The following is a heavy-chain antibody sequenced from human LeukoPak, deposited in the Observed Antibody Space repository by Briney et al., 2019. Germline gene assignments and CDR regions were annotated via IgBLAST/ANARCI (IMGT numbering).Heavy chain of an antibody. CDR2: ISAYNGNT. J-gene: IGHJ4*02. Sequence: EASVKVSCKASGYIFNKYGVSWVRQAPGQGLEWMGWISAYNGNTNYAQKLQGRVTLTTDTSTSTAYMELRSLRSDDTAVYYCARGTVDYYGSGSRTPFDYWGQGTLVTVSS. CDR3: ARGTVDYYGSGSRTPFDY. CDR1: GYIFNKYG. V-gene: IGHV1-18*01. D-gene: IGHD3-10*01.